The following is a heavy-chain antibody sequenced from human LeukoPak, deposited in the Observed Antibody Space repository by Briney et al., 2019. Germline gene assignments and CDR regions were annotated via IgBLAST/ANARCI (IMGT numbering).Heavy chain of an antibody. CDR3: AKSYSSGWYRAVDY. Sequence: PSETLSLTCAVSGGSISSSNWWSWVRQPPGKGLEWVSAISGSGGSTYYADSVKGRFTISRDNSKNTLYLQMNSLRAEDTAVYYCAKSYSSGWYRAVDYWGQGTLVTVSS. CDR2: ISGSGGST. CDR1: GGSISSSN. D-gene: IGHD6-19*01. J-gene: IGHJ4*02. V-gene: IGHV3-23*01.